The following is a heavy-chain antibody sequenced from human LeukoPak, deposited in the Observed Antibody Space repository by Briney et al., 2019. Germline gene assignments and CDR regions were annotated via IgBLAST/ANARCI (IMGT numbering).Heavy chain of an antibody. CDR3: AKVRHPYGPPDQYFDH. Sequence: PPGGSLRLSCAASGFTFYNYAMSWVRQAPGKGLEWVSAISGSGGGTYYADSVRGRFTIFRDNSKNTLNLQMNSLRAEDTAVYYCAKVRHPYGPPDQYFDHWGQGTLVTVSS. V-gene: IGHV3-23*01. J-gene: IGHJ4*02. CDR2: ISGSGGGT. D-gene: IGHD3-10*01. CDR1: GFTFYNYA.